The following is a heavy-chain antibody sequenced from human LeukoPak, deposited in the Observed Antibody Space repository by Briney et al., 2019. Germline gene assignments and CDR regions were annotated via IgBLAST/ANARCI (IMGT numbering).Heavy chain of an antibody. CDR3: AKDRGEP. Sequence: PGGSLRLSCAASGFTVSSNYMAWVRQAPGKGLEWVAFIRYDGSNKYYADSVKGRFTISRDNSKNTLYLQMNSLRAEDTAVYYCAKDRGEPWGQGTLVTVSS. J-gene: IGHJ5*02. CDR1: GFTVSSNY. D-gene: IGHD3-10*01. V-gene: IGHV3-30*02. CDR2: IRYDGSNK.